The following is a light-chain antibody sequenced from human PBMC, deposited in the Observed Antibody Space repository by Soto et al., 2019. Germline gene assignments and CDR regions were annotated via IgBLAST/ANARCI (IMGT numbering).Light chain of an antibody. J-gene: IGLJ1*01. CDR2: EGS. Sequence: QSVLTQPASVFGSPGQSITISCTGTSSVVGRYKFVSWYPQHPGKAPKVMIYEGSKRPSGVSNRFSGSKSGNTASLTISGLQAEDEADYYCCSYTSSRTYVFGTGTKVTVL. CDR3: CSYTSSRTYV. CDR1: SSVVGRYKF. V-gene: IGLV2-23*01.